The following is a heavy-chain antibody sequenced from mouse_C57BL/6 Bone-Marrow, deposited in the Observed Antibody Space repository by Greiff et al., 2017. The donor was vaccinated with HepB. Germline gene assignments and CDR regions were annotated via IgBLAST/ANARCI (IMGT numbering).Heavy chain of an antibody. D-gene: IGHD2-5*01. Sequence: VQLKESGPGLVKPSQSLSLTCSVTGYSITSGYYWNWIRQFPGNKLEWMGYISYDGSNNYNPSLKNRTSITRDTSKNQFFLKLNSVTTEDTATYYCARDYYYNNFPLSMDYWGQGTSVTVSS. CDR3: ARDYYYNNFPLSMDY. J-gene: IGHJ4*01. CDR2: ISYDGSN. CDR1: GYSITSGYY. V-gene: IGHV3-6*01.